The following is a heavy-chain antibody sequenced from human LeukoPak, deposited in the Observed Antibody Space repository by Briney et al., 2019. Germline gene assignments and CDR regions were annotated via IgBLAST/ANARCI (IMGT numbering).Heavy chain of an antibody. V-gene: IGHV4-31*03. Sequence: TLSLTCNVSGSSITSAYYWSWIRQPPGKGLEWIGYIYYSGSTYYNPSLKSRVTISVDTSENQFSLKLSSVTAADTAVYYCARGRSGFDYWGQGTLVTVSS. CDR1: GSSITSAYY. D-gene: IGHD6-19*01. CDR3: ARGRSGFDY. CDR2: IYYSGST. J-gene: IGHJ4*02.